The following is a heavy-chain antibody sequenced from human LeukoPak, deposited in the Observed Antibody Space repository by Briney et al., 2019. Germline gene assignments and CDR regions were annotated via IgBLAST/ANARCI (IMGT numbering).Heavy chain of an antibody. V-gene: IGHV3-64*01. Sequence: GSLRLSCAASGFTFSNAWMSWVRQAPGKGLEYVSAISSNGGSTYYANSVKGRFTISRDNSKNTLYLQMGSLRAEDMAVYYCARGLSAAGLSNYYGMDVWGQGTTVTVSS. CDR3: ARGLSAAGLSNYYGMDV. D-gene: IGHD6-13*01. CDR1: GFTFSNAW. J-gene: IGHJ6*02. CDR2: ISSNGGST.